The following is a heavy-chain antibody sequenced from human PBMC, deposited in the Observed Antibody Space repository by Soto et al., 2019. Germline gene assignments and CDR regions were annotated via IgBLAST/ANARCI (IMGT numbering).Heavy chain of an antibody. CDR2: ISYDGDNK. Sequence: PGGSLRLSCAASGFTFSNYGMHWVRQAPGKGLEWVAVISYDGDNKYYRDSVKGRFTISRDNSKNTLYLQMNSLRAEDTAVYYCANLGPRPGWYFDYWGQGTLVTVSS. CDR3: ANLGPRPGWYFDY. J-gene: IGHJ4*02. CDR1: GFTFSNYG. V-gene: IGHV3-30*18.